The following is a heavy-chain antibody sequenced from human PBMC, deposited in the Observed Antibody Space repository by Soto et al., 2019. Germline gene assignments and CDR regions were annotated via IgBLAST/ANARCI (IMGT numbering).Heavy chain of an antibody. Sequence: PGGSLRLSCAASGFTFSTYGMHWVRQAPGKGLEWLAIIWYDGTNEFYADSVKGRFTVSRDNYKNTLYLQMNGLRAEDTAVYYCATDGPRIAVAGTYPDHWGQGTLVTVSS. CDR3: ATDGPRIAVAGTYPDH. J-gene: IGHJ4*02. CDR1: GFTFSTYG. D-gene: IGHD6-19*01. V-gene: IGHV3-33*01. CDR2: IWYDGTNE.